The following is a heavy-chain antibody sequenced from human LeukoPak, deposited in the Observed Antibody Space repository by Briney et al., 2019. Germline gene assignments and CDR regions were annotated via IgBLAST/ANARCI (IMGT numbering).Heavy chain of an antibody. J-gene: IGHJ5*02. CDR3: AGDSTGYSSSWPRGGWFDP. V-gene: IGHV3-11*05. CDR2: ISSSSSYT. Sequence: GGSLRLSCAASGFTFSDYYMSWIRQAPGKGLEWVSYISSSSSYTNYADSVKGRFTISRDNAKNSLYLQMNSLRAEDTAVYYCAGDSTGYSSSWPRGGWFDPWGQGTLGTVSS. CDR1: GFTFSDYY. D-gene: IGHD6-13*01.